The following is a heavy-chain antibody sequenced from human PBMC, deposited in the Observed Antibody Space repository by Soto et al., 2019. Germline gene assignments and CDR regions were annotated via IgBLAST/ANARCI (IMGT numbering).Heavy chain of an antibody. CDR3: ARGRVPSIAARKSIYYYYMDV. CDR1: GGSISSSSYY. Sequence: SETLSLTCTVSGGSISSSSYYWGWIRQPPGKGLEWIGSIYYSGSTYYNPSLKSRVTISVDTSKNQFSLKLSSVTAADTAVYYCARGRVPSIAARKSIYYYYMDVWGKGTTVTVSS. J-gene: IGHJ6*03. V-gene: IGHV4-39*01. CDR2: IYYSGST. D-gene: IGHD6-6*01.